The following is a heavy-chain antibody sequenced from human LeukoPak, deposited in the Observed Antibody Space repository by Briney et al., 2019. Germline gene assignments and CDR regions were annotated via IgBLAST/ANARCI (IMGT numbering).Heavy chain of an antibody. D-gene: IGHD3-22*01. CDR3: AKEGDYYDSSGYYLDY. CDR2: ISYDGSNK. V-gene: IGHV3-30*18. CDR1: GFTFSSYG. J-gene: IGHJ4*02. Sequence: GGSLRLSCAASGFTFSSYGMHWVRQAPGKGLEWVAVISYDGSNKYYADSVKGRFTISRDNSKNTLYLQMNSLRAEDTAVYYCAKEGDYYDSSGYYLDYWGQETLVTVSS.